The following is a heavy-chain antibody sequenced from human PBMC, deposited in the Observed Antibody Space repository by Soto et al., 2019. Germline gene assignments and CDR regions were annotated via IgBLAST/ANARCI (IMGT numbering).Heavy chain of an antibody. CDR3: VREPPRYCNGSRCLYYFDH. V-gene: IGHV4-31*03. CDR1: GGSITSGGYY. D-gene: IGHD2-15*01. CDR2: IYYSGHT. J-gene: IGHJ4*02. Sequence: QVQLQESGPGLVKPSQTLFLTCTVSGGSITSGGYYWNWIRQHPGKGLEWIGYIYYSGHTYYNPSLKSRPAISLDTSKNQFSLRLSAVTAADTAQYYCVREPPRYCNGSRCLYYFDHWGQGARVTVSS.